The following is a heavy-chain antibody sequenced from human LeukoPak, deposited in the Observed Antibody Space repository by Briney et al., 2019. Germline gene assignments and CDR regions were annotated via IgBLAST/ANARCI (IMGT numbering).Heavy chain of an antibody. CDR1: GFTVSSNY. CDR2: IYSGGST. V-gene: IGHV3-66*01. Sequence: PGGSLRLSCAASGFTVSSNYMSWVRQAPGKGLEWVSVIYSGGSTYYADSVEGRFTIFRDNSKSTLYLQMNSLRAEDTAVYYCAREYPPWPPDYWGQGTLVTVSS. CDR3: AREYPPWPPDY. J-gene: IGHJ4*02.